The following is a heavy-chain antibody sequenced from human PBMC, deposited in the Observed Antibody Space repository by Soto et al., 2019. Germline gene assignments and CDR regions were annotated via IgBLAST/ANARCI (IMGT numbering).Heavy chain of an antibody. Sequence: HSGRMDLACAVCGGCVCISGYYGAWIRQPPGKGLEWIGSIYYSGSTYYNPSLKSRVTISVDRSKNQFTLQLTSVTVADTAVYYCATSYGNAWYTYWGQGTQVTVSS. V-gene: IGHV4-39*06. CDR2: IYYSGST. J-gene: IGHJ4*02. CDR1: GGCVCISGYY. D-gene: IGHD6-13*01. CDR3: ATSYGNAWYTY.